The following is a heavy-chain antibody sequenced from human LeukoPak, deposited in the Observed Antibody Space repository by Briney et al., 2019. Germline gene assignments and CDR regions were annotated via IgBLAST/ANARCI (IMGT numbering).Heavy chain of an antibody. V-gene: IGHV4-59*11. D-gene: IGHD3-3*01. J-gene: IGHJ4*02. CDR2: IYYSGST. Sequence: SETLSLTCTVSGGSISSHYWSWIRQPPGKGLEWIGYIYYSGSTNYNPSLKSRVTISVVTSKNQFSLKLSSVTAADTAVYYCARTRGGYDFWSGYLKYFDYWGQGTLVTVSS. CDR3: ARTRGGYDFWSGYLKYFDY. CDR1: GGSISSHY.